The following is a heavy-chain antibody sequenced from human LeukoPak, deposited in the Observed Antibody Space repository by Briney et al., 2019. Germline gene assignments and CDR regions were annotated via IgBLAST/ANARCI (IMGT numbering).Heavy chain of an antibody. CDR2: ISTYDGNT. Sequence: ASVMVSCKASGYTFTTYGINWVRQAPGQGLEWMGWISTYDGNTNYAQKLRGRVSMIRDTSTSTAYLELRNLRSDDTAVYYCARDQPRRGPGGHEYWGQGTLDTVSS. J-gene: IGHJ4*02. D-gene: IGHD2-2*01. CDR3: ARDQPRRGPGGHEY. V-gene: IGHV1-18*01. CDR1: GYTFTTYG.